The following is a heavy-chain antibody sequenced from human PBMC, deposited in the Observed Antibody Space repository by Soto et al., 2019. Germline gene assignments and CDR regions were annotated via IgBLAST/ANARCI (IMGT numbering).Heavy chain of an antibody. V-gene: IGHV3-30-3*01. CDR2: ISYDGSNE. CDR3: ARLDKYSSGWS. D-gene: IGHD6-19*01. J-gene: IGHJ4*02. Sequence: QVQLVESGGGVVQPGRSLRLSCAASGFTFSSYAMHWVRQAPGKGLEWVAVISYDGSNEYYENSVKGRFTVSRDNSKNTLYLQVYSLRGEDTALFYCARLDKYSSGWSWGQGTLVTVSS. CDR1: GFTFSSYA.